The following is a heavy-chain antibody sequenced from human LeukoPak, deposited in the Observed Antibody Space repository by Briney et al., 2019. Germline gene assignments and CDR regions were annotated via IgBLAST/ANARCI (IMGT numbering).Heavy chain of an antibody. CDR1: GFTFSSNW. D-gene: IGHD4-17*01. Sequence: GGSLRLSCAASGFTFSSNWMHWVRQAPGKGLVWVSRINTDGSTTKYVDSVKGRFTISRDNAKNTLFLQMNSLRAEDTAVYYCARVDYGDDQYFQHWGQGTLVTVSS. J-gene: IGHJ1*01. CDR2: INTDGSTT. V-gene: IGHV3-74*03. CDR3: ARVDYGDDQYFQH.